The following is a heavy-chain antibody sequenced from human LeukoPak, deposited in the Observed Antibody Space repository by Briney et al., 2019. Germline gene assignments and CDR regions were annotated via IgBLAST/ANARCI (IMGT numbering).Heavy chain of an antibody. V-gene: IGHV1-8*01. CDR2: IHPDSGNT. Sequence: ASVKVSCKASGYTFSEFEIHWVRQATGQGLEWMGWIHPDSGNTDYAQKFQGRLTMTRETSTTTAYMELSSLRSEDTAVYYCAREVGRGFDYWGQGTLVTVSS. CDR3: AREVGRGFDY. D-gene: IGHD1-26*01. CDR1: GYTFSEFE. J-gene: IGHJ4*02.